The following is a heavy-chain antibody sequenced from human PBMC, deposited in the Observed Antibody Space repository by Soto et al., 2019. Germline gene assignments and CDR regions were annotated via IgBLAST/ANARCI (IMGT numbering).Heavy chain of an antibody. CDR1: GFTFSSHV. V-gene: IGHV3-23*01. J-gene: IGHJ4*02. CDR2: ISTGGGST. D-gene: IGHD1-7*01. CDR3: ALLRKIIASAGTIDY. Sequence: GRSLRLSCAASGFTFSSHVMSWVRQAPGKGLEWVSGISTGGGSTDYADSVKGRFTISRDNSKNTLHLQMKSLRAEDTAVYYCALLRKIIASAGTIDYWCQGTLLTGS.